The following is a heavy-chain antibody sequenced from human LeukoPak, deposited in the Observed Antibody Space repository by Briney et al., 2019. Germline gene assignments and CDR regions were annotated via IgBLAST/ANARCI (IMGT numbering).Heavy chain of an antibody. CDR2: IYYSGST. Sequence: TSETLSLTCTVSGGSISSSSYYWGWIRQPPGKGLEWIGSIYYSGSTYYNPSLKSRVTISLDTSKNQFSLKLSSVTAADTAVYYCARPPIFGVVNAKLGNWFDPWGQGTLVTVSS. CDR1: GGSISSSSYY. V-gene: IGHV4-39*01. J-gene: IGHJ5*02. D-gene: IGHD3-3*01. CDR3: ARPPIFGVVNAKLGNWFDP.